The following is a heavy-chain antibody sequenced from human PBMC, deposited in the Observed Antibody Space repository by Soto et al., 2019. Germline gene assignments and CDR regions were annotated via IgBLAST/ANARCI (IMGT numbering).Heavy chain of an antibody. V-gene: IGHV3-33*05. Sequence: QVQLVESGGGVVQPGTSLRLSCVGSGFTFRSYVIHWVRQAPGKGLEWVALTSYDGSNNFYGDSVKGRFTISRDNSRNTMELQMDRLRLEGTASFYCARGGTTGGLDVWGQGTLVSVSS. CDR2: TSYDGSNN. CDR3: ARGGTTGGLDV. D-gene: IGHD3-16*01. J-gene: IGHJ4*02. CDR1: GFTFRSYV.